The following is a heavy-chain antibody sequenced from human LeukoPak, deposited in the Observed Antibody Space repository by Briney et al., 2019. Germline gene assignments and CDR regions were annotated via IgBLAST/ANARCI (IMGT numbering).Heavy chain of an antibody. V-gene: IGHV3-30*19. J-gene: IGHJ4*02. CDR3: TRDRCTAGVCHTFAD. CDR1: GVSFVRYA. D-gene: IGHD2-8*02. Sequence: GGALRLSCAESGVSFVRYAMHWGRQTPGKGREWGALICAEGTHKYYADSVKGGFTISRDNSKNTVSLQMASLRADDTAVYYCTRDRCTAGVCHTFADWGPGNLVIVSS. CDR2: ICAEGTHK.